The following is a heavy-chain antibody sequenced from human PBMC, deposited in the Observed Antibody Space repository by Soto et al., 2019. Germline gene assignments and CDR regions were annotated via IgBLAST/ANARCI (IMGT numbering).Heavy chain of an antibody. CDR1: GGSISSSNYY. Sequence: PSETLSLTCTVAGGSISSSNYYWGWIRQPPGKGLEWIGSIYYSGSTAYNSSLKSRVTMSVDTSKNQLSLRLSSVTAADTAVYYSARPTLGAFDIWGQGTMAT. J-gene: IGHJ3*02. CDR2: IYYSGST. V-gene: IGHV4-39*01. CDR3: ARPTLGAFDI. D-gene: IGHD3-16*01.